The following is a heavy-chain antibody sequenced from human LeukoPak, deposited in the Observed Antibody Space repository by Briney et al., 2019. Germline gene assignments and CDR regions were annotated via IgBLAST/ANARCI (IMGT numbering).Heavy chain of an antibody. V-gene: IGHV3-64D*09. D-gene: IGHD2-2*01. CDR1: GFSFSRYA. CDR2: ISSNGGST. J-gene: IGHJ4*02. Sequence: PGGSLRLSCSASGFSFSRYAMHWVRQAPGKGLEYVSAISSNGGSTYYADSVKGRSTISRDNSKNTLSLQMSSLRAEDTAVYYCVKLGCSSTTCYGNYWGQGTLVTVSS. CDR3: VKLGCSSTTCYGNY.